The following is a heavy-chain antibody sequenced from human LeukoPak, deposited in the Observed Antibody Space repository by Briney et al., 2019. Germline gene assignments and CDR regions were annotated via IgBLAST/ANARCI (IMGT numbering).Heavy chain of an antibody. CDR2: INPNSGGT. J-gene: IGHJ3*02. V-gene: IGHV1-2*04. CDR1: GYTFTGYY. Sequence: PAASVKVSCKASGYTFTGYYMHWVRQAPGRGLEWMGWINPNSGGTNYAQKFQGWVTMTRDTSISTAYMELSRLRSDDTAVYYCARGPLDYGGTVDIWGQGTMVTVSS. CDR3: ARGPLDYGGTVDI. D-gene: IGHD4-23*01.